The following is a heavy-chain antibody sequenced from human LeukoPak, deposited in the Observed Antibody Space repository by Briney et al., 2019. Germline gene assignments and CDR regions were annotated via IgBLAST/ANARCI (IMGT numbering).Heavy chain of an antibody. D-gene: IGHD3-10*01. CDR1: GYSFTNYG. CDR3: ARTTMVRGVTFHPDY. J-gene: IGHJ4*02. Sequence: GASVKVSCKGSGYSFTNYGTSWLRQAPGQGLEWMGWISTYNGNTNSAQKFQGRVTMTTDTSTSTAYMEVGSLRSDDTATYYCARTTMVRGVTFHPDYWGQGALVTVSS. V-gene: IGHV1-18*01. CDR2: ISTYNGNT.